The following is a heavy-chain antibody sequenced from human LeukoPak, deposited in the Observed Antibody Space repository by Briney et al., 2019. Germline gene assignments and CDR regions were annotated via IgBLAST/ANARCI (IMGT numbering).Heavy chain of an antibody. CDR1: GGSISSSSYY. V-gene: IGHV4-39*01. J-gene: IGHJ6*02. CDR3: ASLDYYYYGMDV. Sequence: SETLSLTCTVSGGSISSSSYYWGWIRQPPGKGLEWIGSIYYSGSTYYNPSLKSRVTISVDTSKNQFSLKLSSVTAADTAVYYCASLDYYYYGMDVWGQGTTVTVSS. CDR2: IYYSGST.